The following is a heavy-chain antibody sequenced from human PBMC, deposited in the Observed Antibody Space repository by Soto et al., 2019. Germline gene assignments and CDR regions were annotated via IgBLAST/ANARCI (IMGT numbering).Heavy chain of an antibody. Sequence: ASVKVSCKASGYTFTSYYMHWVRQAPGQGLEWMGIINPSGGSTSYAQKFQGRVTMTRDTSTSTVYMGLSSLRSEDTAVYYCAREPAVLSGSYYSLDYWGQGTLVTVSS. CDR3: AREPAVLSGSYYSLDY. CDR2: INPSGGST. J-gene: IGHJ4*02. D-gene: IGHD1-26*01. V-gene: IGHV1-46*01. CDR1: GYTFTSYY.